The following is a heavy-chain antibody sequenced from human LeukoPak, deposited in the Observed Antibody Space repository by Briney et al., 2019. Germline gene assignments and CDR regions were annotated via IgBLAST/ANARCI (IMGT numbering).Heavy chain of an antibody. CDR1: GFTFNNFA. Sequence: GGSLRLSCAASGFTFNNFAMHWVRQAPGQGLEWVTAVSHDGNTKEYVDSVKGRFTVSRDNSKNTLYLQMNSLRVGDTAIYYCARMYSSGWYIGAFDVWGQGTMVTVSS. CDR3: ARMYSSGWYIGAFDV. D-gene: IGHD6-19*01. J-gene: IGHJ3*01. CDR2: VSHDGNTK. V-gene: IGHV3-30*04.